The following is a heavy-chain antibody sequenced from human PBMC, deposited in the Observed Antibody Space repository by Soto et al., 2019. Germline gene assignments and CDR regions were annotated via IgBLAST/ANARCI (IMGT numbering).Heavy chain of an antibody. CDR1: GGTFSSYA. CDR3: ARTYSSGWSTWFDP. CDR2: IIPIFGTA. V-gene: IGHV1-69*01. Sequence: SCPTSGGTFSSYAISWVRQAPGQGLEWMGGIIPIFGTANYAQKFQGRVTITADESTSTAYMELSSLRSEDTAVYYCARTYSSGWSTWFDPWGQGTLVTVSS. D-gene: IGHD6-19*01. J-gene: IGHJ5*02.